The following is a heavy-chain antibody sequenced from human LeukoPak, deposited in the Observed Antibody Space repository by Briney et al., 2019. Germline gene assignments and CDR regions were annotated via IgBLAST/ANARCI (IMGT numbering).Heavy chain of an antibody. D-gene: IGHD3-10*01. V-gene: IGHV1-18*01. Sequence: ASAKVSCKASGYTFTSYGISWVRQAPGQGLEWMGWISAYNGNTNYAQKLQGRVTMTTDTSTSTAYMELRSLRSDDTAVYYCARAITMVRGAPPRYWGQGTLVTVSS. CDR1: GYTFTSYG. CDR3: ARAITMVRGAPPRY. CDR2: ISAYNGNT. J-gene: IGHJ4*02.